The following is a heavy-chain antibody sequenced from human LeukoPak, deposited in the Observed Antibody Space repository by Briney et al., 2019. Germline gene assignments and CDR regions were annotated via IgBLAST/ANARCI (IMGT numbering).Heavy chain of an antibody. D-gene: IGHD2-21*01. CDR2: INYSGRS. V-gene: IGHV4-59*08. Sequence: PSETLSLTCIVSGNSITSDFWSWIRQSPGKGLEWIGYINYSGRSEYDPSLKSRVTISVDRSRKRVCLKMRSVTAADTAVYYCARLDCLSDECYNYWAVGALVTVSS. J-gene: IGHJ4*02. CDR1: GNSITSDF. CDR3: ARLDCLSDECYNY.